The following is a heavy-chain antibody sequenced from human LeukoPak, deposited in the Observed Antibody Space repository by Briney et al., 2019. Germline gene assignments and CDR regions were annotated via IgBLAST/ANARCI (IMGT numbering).Heavy chain of an antibody. CDR2: INPSGGST. D-gene: IGHD3-10*01. CDR3: ARNRESGLDY. J-gene: IGHJ4*02. V-gene: IGHV1-46*01. CDR1: GYTFTSYY. Sequence: ASVKVSCKASGYTFTSYYIHWVRQAPGQGLEWMGFINPSGGSTSYAQKFQDRVTMTRDTSTSTVYMELSSLTSEDTAVYYCARNRESGLDYWGQGTLVTVSS.